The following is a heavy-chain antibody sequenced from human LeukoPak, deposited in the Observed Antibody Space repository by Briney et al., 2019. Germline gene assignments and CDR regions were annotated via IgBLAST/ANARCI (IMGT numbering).Heavy chain of an antibody. J-gene: IGHJ4*02. CDR1: GGSISSGSYY. CDR2: IYTSGST. Sequence: SQTLSLTCTVSGGSISSGSYYWSWIRQPAGKGLEWIGRIYTSGSTNYNPSLKSRVTISVDTSKNQFSLKLSSVTAADTAVYYCASTVPATPCWGQGTLVTVSS. D-gene: IGHD2-2*01. CDR3: ASTVPATPC. V-gene: IGHV4-61*02.